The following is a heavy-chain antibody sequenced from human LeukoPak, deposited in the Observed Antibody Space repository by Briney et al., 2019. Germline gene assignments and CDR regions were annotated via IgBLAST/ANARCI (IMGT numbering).Heavy chain of an antibody. V-gene: IGHV3-23*01. CDR2: ISGSGGST. Sequence: GGSLRLSCAASGFTFSSYAMSWVRQAPGKGLEWVSAISGSGGSTYYADSVKGRFTISRDNSKNTLYLQMNSLRAEDTAVYYCAKDFADIMATGWAHYFDYWGQGTLVTVSS. CDR1: GFTFSSYA. J-gene: IGHJ4*02. D-gene: IGHD5-12*01. CDR3: AKDFADIMATGWAHYFDY.